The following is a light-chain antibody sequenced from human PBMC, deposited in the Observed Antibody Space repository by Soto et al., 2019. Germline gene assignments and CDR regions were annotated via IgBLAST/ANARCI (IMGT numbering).Light chain of an antibody. CDR3: NSYAGSNVYV. CDR1: SSDVGGYNY. Sequence: QSALTQPPSASRSPGQTVTIACTGTSSDVGGYNYVSWYQQHPGKAPKLMIYEVSKRPSGVPDRFSGSKSGNTASLTVSGLQAEDEADYYCNSYAGSNVYVFGTGTKVTGL. CDR2: EVS. V-gene: IGLV2-8*01. J-gene: IGLJ1*01.